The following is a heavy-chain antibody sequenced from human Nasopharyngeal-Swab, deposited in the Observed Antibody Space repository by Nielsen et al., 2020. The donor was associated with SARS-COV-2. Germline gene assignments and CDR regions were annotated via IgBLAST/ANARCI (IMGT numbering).Heavy chain of an antibody. CDR1: GFTFRSYW. V-gene: IGHV3-7*01. Sequence: GGSLRLSCAASGFTFRSYWMSWVRQAPGKGLEWVANIKQDGSEKYYVDSVKGRFTISRDNAKNSLYLQMNSLRAEETAVYYCARDLFITIFVPRYYYGMDVWGQGTTVTVSS. J-gene: IGHJ6*02. CDR3: ARDLFITIFVPRYYYGMDV. D-gene: IGHD3-3*01. CDR2: IKQDGSEK.